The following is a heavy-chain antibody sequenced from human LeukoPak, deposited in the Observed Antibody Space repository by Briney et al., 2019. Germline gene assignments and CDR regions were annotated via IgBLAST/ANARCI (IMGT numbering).Heavy chain of an antibody. J-gene: IGHJ6*03. CDR1: GFTFSHAW. V-gene: IGHV3-15*01. CDR3: TTVDSGWYYYYYYMDV. D-gene: IGHD5-12*01. Sequence: GGSLRLSCAASGFTFSHAWMSWVRQAPGKGLEWVGRIKSKTDGGTTDYAAPVKGRFTISRDDSKNTLYLQMNSLKTEDTAVYYCTTVDSGWYYYYYYMDVWGKGTTVTVSS. CDR2: IKSKTDGGTT.